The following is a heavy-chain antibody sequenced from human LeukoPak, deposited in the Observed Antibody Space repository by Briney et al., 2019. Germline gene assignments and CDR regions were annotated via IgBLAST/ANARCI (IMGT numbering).Heavy chain of an antibody. CDR3: ARAAEYYYDSSGYFFDY. V-gene: IGHV3-72*01. CDR1: GFTFSAHY. CDR2: TRTKANSYTT. J-gene: IGHJ4*02. Sequence: PGGSLRLSCAASGFTFSAHYMDWVRQAPGKGLEWVGRTRTKANSYTTEYAASVKGRFTISRDDSKNSLYLQMNSLKTEDTAVYYCARAAEYYYDSSGYFFDYWGQGTLVTVSS. D-gene: IGHD3-22*01.